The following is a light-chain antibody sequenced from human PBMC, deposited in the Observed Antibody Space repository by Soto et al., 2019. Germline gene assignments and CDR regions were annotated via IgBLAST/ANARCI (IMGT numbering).Light chain of an antibody. CDR1: QSISSY. Sequence: DIQMTQSPSSLSASVGDRVTITCRASQSISSYLNWYQQKPGKAPKLLIYAASSLQSGVPSRFSGSGSGTDFTLTISSLQPEDFATYYCQQSYSTLGVITFGPGTKVDIK. J-gene: IGKJ3*01. V-gene: IGKV1-39*01. CDR3: QQSYSTLGVIT. CDR2: AAS.